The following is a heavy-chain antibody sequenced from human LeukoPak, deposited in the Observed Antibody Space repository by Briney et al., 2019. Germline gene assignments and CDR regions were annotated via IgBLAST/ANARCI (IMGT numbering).Heavy chain of an antibody. J-gene: IGHJ3*02. CDR3: ARDLRPYCSGGSCYDAFDI. CDR2: ISSSSSYI. V-gene: IGHV3-21*01. D-gene: IGHD2-15*01. Sequence: GGSLRLSCAASGFTFSSYSMNWVRQAPGKGLEWVSSISSSSSYIYYADSVKGRFTISRDNAKNSLYLQMNSLRAEDTAVYYCARDLRPYCSGGSCYDAFDIWGQGTMVTVSS. CDR1: GFTFSSYS.